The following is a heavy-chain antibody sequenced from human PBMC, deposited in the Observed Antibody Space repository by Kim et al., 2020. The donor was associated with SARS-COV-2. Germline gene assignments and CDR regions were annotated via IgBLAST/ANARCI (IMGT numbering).Heavy chain of an antibody. CDR3: AGGTGSSYFEY. CDR1: GFSVTRNY. J-gene: IGHJ4*02. D-gene: IGHD6-13*01. Sequence: GGSLRLSCVGSGFSVTRNYISWVRQAPGKGLEWVSILYSGGGTYYADSVKGRFTISRDNSKNTVYLQMNSLRGEDTAVYYCAGGTGSSYFEYWGQGTLV. CDR2: LYSGGGT. V-gene: IGHV3-66*01.